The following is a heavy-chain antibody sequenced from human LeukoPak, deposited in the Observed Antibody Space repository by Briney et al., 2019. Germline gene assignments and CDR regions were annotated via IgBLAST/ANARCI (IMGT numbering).Heavy chain of an antibody. Sequence: SQTLSLTCTVSGGSVTSGNYYWNWIRQPAGKGLEWIGRIYTNGGASYNPSLKSRVTISIDASKNQFSLKPSSVTAADTAVYYCAREPPGYWGQGILVTVSS. CDR2: IYTNGGA. CDR1: GGSVTSGNYY. CDR3: AREPPGY. J-gene: IGHJ4*02. V-gene: IGHV4-61*02.